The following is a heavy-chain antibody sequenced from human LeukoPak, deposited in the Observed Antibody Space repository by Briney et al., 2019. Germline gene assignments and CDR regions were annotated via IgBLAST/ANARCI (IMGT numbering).Heavy chain of an antibody. CDR1: GFTFSSYA. V-gene: IGHV3-21*01. Sequence: GGSLRLSCAASGFTFSSYAMSWVRQAPGKGLEWVSSISSSSSYIYYADSVKGRFTISRDNAKNSLYLQMNSLRAEDTAVYYCARGWELLLSWFDPWGQGTLVTVSS. CDR2: ISSSSSYI. J-gene: IGHJ5*02. D-gene: IGHD1-26*01. CDR3: ARGWELLLSWFDP.